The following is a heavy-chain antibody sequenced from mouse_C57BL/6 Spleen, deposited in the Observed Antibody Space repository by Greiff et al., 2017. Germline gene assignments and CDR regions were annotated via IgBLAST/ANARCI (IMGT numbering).Heavy chain of an antibody. J-gene: IGHJ1*03. Sequence: VQLQQPGAELVKPGASVKMSCKASGYTFTSYWITWVKQRHGKGLEWIGDINPDNGNTNYNEKFKGKATLTVDKSSSTAYMQLSSLTSEDSAVYYCGRINGSFSDYFDVWGKGTTVTVSS. CDR2: INPDNGNT. CDR1: GYTFTSYW. V-gene: IGHV1-55*01. D-gene: IGHD1-1*01. CDR3: GRINGSFSDYFDV.